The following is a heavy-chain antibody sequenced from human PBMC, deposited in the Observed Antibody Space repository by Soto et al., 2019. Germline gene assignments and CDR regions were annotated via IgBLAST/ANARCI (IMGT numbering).Heavy chain of an antibody. CDR1: GDFISSHY. J-gene: IGHJ2*01. Sequence: QVQLQESGPGLVKPSETLSLTCTVSGDFISSHYWSWIRQPPGKGLEWIGYVYYDGKTDSSPSLTSRVTISLDTSKNQISLSLTSVTAADTAVYYCARPKGIAPAVWYFDLWGRGTLVTVSS. D-gene: IGHD2-15*01. CDR3: ARPKGIAPAVWYFDL. V-gene: IGHV4-59*08. CDR2: VYYDGKT.